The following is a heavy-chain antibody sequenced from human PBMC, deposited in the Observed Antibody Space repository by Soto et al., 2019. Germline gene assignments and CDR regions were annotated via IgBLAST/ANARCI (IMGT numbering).Heavy chain of an antibody. J-gene: IGHJ4*02. CDR3: ARGATVTQYDY. D-gene: IGHD4-17*01. V-gene: IGHV4-34*01. CDR2: INHSGST. CDR1: GGSFSGYY. Sequence: SETLSLTCAVYGGSFSGYYWSWIRQPPGKGLEWIGEINHSGSTNYNPSLKSRVTISVDTSRSQISLKVSSLTAADTAVYYCARGATVTQYDYWGQGTLVTVSS.